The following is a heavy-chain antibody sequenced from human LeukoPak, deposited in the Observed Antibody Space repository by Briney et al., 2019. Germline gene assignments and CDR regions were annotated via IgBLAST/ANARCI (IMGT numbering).Heavy chain of an antibody. CDR3: ARLIGRYDSSGHYYYYYMDV. D-gene: IGHD3-22*01. CDR1: GGSISNNTSY. Sequence: PSETLSLTCTVSGGSISNNTSYWGWFRQSPGKGLDWIATISNSGSTFYNPSLKSRVTISVDTSKNQFSLKLSSVTAADTAVYYCARLIGRYDSSGHYYYYYMDVWGKGTTVTISS. J-gene: IGHJ6*03. V-gene: IGHV4-39*07. CDR2: ISNSGST.